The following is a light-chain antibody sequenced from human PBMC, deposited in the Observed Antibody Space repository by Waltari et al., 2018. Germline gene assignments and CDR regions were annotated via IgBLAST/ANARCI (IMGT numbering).Light chain of an antibody. J-gene: IGKJ1*01. CDR2: DAS. Sequence: EIVLTQSPATLSLSPGERTTLSCGARQSVTTYLDWQPQKPGQAPRVLIYDASTRATGIPGRFSGSGSGTDFTLTISSLEPEDFAVYYCHQRSSWPWTFGQGTKVEI. V-gene: IGKV3-11*01. CDR1: QSVTTY. CDR3: HQRSSWPWT.